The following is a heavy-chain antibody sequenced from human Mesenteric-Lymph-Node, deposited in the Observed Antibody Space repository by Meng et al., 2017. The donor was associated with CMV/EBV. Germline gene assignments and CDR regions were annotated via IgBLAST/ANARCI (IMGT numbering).Heavy chain of an antibody. CDR3: AREILRFSTYYYGMDV. D-gene: IGHD3-3*01. J-gene: IGHJ6*02. V-gene: IGHV1-69*05. Sequence: SVKVSCKASGGTFSSYAIGWLRQAPGQGLDWMGGIISIFGTTNYAQKFQGGVTITTDESTSAAYMELSSLRSEDTAVYYYAREILRFSTYYYGMDVWGQGTTVTVSS. CDR2: IISIFGTT. CDR1: GGTFSSYA.